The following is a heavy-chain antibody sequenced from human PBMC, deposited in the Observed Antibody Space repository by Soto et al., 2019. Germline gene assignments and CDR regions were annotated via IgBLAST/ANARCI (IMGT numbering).Heavy chain of an antibody. Sequence: EVQLVESGGGLVQPGGSLRRSCAASGFTFSSYSMNWVRQAPGKGLEWVSYISSSSSIIYYADYVKGRFTISRDNAKNSLYMQMNSLRDEDTAVYYCAREGGWLNWFDPWGQGTLVTVSS. D-gene: IGHD6-19*01. V-gene: IGHV3-48*02. CDR1: GFTFSSYS. CDR2: ISSSSSII. J-gene: IGHJ5*02. CDR3: AREGGWLNWFDP.